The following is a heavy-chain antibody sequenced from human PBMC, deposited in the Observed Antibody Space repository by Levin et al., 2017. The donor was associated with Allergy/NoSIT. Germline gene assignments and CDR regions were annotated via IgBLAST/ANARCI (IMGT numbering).Heavy chain of an antibody. Sequence: ASVKVSCKVSGYTLTELSMHWVRQAPGKGLEWMGGFDPEDGETIYAQKFQGRVTMTEDTSTDTAYMELSSLRSEDTAVYYCATTRYSGSYYDYYYGMDVWGQGTTVTVSS. CDR1: GYTLTELS. CDR2: FDPEDGET. D-gene: IGHD1-26*01. V-gene: IGHV1-24*01. J-gene: IGHJ6*02. CDR3: ATTRYSGSYYDYYYGMDV.